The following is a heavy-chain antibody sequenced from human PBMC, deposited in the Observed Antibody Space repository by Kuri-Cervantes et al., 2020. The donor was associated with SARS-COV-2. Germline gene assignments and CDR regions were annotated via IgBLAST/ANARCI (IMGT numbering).Heavy chain of an antibody. J-gene: IGHJ4*02. V-gene: IGHV3-30-3*01. CDR3: ASLPGIGAAVAGGTDY. CDR2: ISYDGSNQ. D-gene: IGHD6-19*01. CDR1: GFTFGSYA. Sequence: GGSLRLSCAASGFTFGSYAMHWVRQAPGKGLEWVAVISYDGSNQYYADSVKGRFTISRDNAKNSLYLQMNSLRDEDTAVYYCASLPGIGAAVAGGTDYWGQGTLVTVSS.